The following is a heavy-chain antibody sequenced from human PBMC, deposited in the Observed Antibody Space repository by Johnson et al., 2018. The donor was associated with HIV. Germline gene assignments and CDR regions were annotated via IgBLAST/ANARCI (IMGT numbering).Heavy chain of an antibody. CDR2: IRSKTAGGTI. CDR3: ATDRIVGADYDAFDI. V-gene: IGHV3-15*01. D-gene: IGHD1-26*01. CDR1: GMAFSDLW. Sequence: VQLVESGGGLVKPGGSLTVSCAASGMAFSDLWMNWVRQAPGKGLEWVGRIRSKTAGGTIEYAAPVKGRFTISRDDSKDTLYLQMNSLKIEDTAVYYCATDRIVGADYDAFDIWGQGTMVTVSS. J-gene: IGHJ3*02.